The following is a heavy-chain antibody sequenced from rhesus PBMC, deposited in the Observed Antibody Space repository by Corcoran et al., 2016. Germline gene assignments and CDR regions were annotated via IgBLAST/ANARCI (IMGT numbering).Heavy chain of an antibody. CDR3: ARWGCGGGVCHSLDV. D-gene: IGHD2-39*02. J-gene: IGHJ5-2*02. CDR2: IHCSGSST. V-gene: IGHV4S11*01. Sequence: QVQLQESGPGLVKPMETLSLTCAVSGGSINSNYWSWIRQPPGKGLGWIGYIHCSGSSTKGSPSLKSLVTRSVATSRNQFSLNLNTLTAADTAVYYWARWGCGGGVCHSLDVWGRGVLVTVSS. CDR1: GGSINSNY.